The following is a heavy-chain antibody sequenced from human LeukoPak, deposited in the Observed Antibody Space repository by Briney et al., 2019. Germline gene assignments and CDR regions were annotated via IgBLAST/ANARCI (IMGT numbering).Heavy chain of an antibody. J-gene: IGHJ4*02. V-gene: IGHV3-21*01. Sequence: GGSLRLSCAASGFTFSSYSMNWVRQAPGKGLEWVSSISSSSSYIYYADSVKGRFTISRDNAKNSLYLQMNSLRAEDTAVYYCARDQSINMVRGITRAPPKYWGQGTLVTVSS. CDR1: GFTFSSYS. D-gene: IGHD3-10*01. CDR3: ARDQSINMVRGITRAPPKY. CDR2: ISSSSSYI.